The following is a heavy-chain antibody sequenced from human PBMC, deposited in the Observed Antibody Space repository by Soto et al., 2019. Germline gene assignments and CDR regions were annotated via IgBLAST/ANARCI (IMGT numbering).Heavy chain of an antibody. J-gene: IGHJ4*02. V-gene: IGHV4-39*01. CDR2: IYYSGKT. CDR1: CASITSTTYF. CDR3: AKNLPRTGRFDY. Sequence: SETLSLTCSLSCASITSTTYFWAWIRQPPGKGLEWVDSIYYSGKTHYNPSLKSRTTISVDRSRNQFSLQVSSVTAADTAVYYCAKNLPRTGRFDYWGQGTVVTVSS.